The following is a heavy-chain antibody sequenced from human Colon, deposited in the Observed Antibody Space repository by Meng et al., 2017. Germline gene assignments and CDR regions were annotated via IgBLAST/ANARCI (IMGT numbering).Heavy chain of an antibody. CDR2: IIPLTGTT. Sequence: QRQRVQSGAGVKKAWSSVKVSCKASGGTFTTYTYTWIRQAPGQGLEWVGGIIPLTGTTKSTQRFQGRLTITADKTTNTVYMDLTSLRSDDTAVYFCARGAVDFDYWGQGTLVTVSS. D-gene: IGHD2-15*01. CDR1: GGTFTTYT. CDR3: ARGAVDFDY. V-gene: IGHV1-69*06. J-gene: IGHJ4*02.